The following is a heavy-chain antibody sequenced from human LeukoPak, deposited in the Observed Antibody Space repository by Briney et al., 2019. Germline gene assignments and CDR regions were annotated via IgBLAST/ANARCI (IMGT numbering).Heavy chain of an antibody. V-gene: IGHV3-21*01. CDR1: GFTFSSYS. J-gene: IGHJ4*02. CDR3: ARATPGGYRQTGLLDY. Sequence: PGGSLRLSCAASGFTFSSYSMNWVRQAPGKGLEWVSSISSSSSYIYYADSVKGRFTISRDNAKNSLYLQMNSLRAEDTAVYYCARATPGGYRQTGLLDYWGQGTLVTVSS. CDR2: ISSSSSYI. D-gene: IGHD5-18*01.